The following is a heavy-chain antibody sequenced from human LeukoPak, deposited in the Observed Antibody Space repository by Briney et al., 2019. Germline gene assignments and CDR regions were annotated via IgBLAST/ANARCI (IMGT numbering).Heavy chain of an antibody. D-gene: IGHD2-2*01. CDR3: AKGISYYYYYGMDV. CDR2: ISYDGSNK. CDR1: GFTFSSYG. Sequence: GRSLRLSCAASGFTFSSYGMHWVRQAPGKGLEWVAVISYDGSNKYYAGSVKGRFTISRDNSKNTLYLQMNSLRAEDTAVYYCAKGISYYYYYGMDVWGQGTTVTVSS. J-gene: IGHJ6*02. V-gene: IGHV3-30*18.